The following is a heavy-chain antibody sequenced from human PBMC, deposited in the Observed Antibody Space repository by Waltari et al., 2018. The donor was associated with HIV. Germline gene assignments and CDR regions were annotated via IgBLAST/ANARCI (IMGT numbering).Heavy chain of an antibody. CDR2: ISSDGSTT. J-gene: IGHJ3*02. CDR1: GFTFRSSW. CDR3: ARENTMTYYDALDI. Sequence: EVQLLESGGGLVQPGGSLRLSCAASGFTFRSSWMHWVRQAPGKGLVWVSCISSDGSTTNYAASVKGRLTISRDNAKNTLYLQMNSLRADDTAVYYCARENTMTYYDALDIWGQGTMVTVSS. V-gene: IGHV3-74*01. D-gene: IGHD4-17*01.